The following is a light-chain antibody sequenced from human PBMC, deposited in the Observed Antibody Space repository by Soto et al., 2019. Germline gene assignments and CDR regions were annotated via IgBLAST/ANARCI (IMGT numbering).Light chain of an antibody. CDR2: GAS. V-gene: IGKV1-9*01. CDR1: QGISSF. CDR3: QKYDSALGT. Sequence: GDRVTITCRASQGISSFLAWYQQKPPKAPELLIYGASTLQSGVPSRFSGSGSGTEFTLTIRSLQPEDVATYYCQKYDSALGTFGQGTKVDIK. J-gene: IGKJ1*01.